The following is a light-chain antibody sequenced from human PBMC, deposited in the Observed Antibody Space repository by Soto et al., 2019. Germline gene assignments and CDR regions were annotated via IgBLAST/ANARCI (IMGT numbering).Light chain of an antibody. CDR1: QSVLYSSNNKNY. J-gene: IGKJ4*01. CDR3: QQYYSTPLT. Sequence: DIVMTQSPDSLAVSLGERATINCKSSQSVLYSSNNKNYLAWYQQKPGQPPKLLIYWASTRESGVPDRFSGSGSGTEFPNTISSLQAEDVAVYYCQQYYSTPLTFGGGTKVEIK. CDR2: WAS. V-gene: IGKV4-1*01.